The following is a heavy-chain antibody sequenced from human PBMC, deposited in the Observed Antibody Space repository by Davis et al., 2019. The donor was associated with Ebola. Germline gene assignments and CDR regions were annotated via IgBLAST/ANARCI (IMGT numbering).Heavy chain of an antibody. Sequence: AASVKVSCKASGYTFTGYYMHWVRQAPGQGLEWMGWINPNSGGTNYAQKFQGRVTMTRDTSITTAYMELGRLRSDDTAVYYCARDGSTSDQKSGELDYWGQGPLVTVSS. CDR2: INPNSGGT. V-gene: IGHV1-2*02. J-gene: IGHJ4*02. CDR3: ARDGSTSDQKSGELDY. D-gene: IGHD7-27*01. CDR1: GYTFTGYY.